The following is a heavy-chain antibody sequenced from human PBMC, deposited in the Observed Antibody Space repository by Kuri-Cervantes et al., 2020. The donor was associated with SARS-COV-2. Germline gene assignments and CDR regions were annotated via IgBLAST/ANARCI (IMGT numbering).Heavy chain of an antibody. Sequence: SVKVSCKASGGTFSSYAISWVRQVPGQGLEWMGGIIPIFGTANYAQKFQGRVTITADESTSTAYMELSSLRSEDTAVYYCARGTGVYYDSSGYYGWFDPWGQGTLVTVSS. CDR1: GGTFSSYA. V-gene: IGHV1-69*13. J-gene: IGHJ5*02. CDR3: ARGTGVYYDSSGYYGWFDP. D-gene: IGHD3-22*01. CDR2: IIPIFGTA.